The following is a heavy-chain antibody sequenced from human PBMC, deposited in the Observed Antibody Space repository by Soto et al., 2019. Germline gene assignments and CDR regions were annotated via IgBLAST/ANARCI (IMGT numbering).Heavy chain of an antibody. CDR2: IIPIFGTA. J-gene: IGHJ6*02. V-gene: IGHV1-69*13. Sequence: GASVKVSCKASGGTFSSYAISWVRQAPGQGLEWMGGIIPIFGTANYAQKFQGRVTITADESTSTAYMELSSLRSEDTAVYYCAREVGVAVAGTFHYYYGMDVWGQGTTVTVSS. CDR1: GGTFSSYA. CDR3: AREVGVAVAGTFHYYYGMDV. D-gene: IGHD6-19*01.